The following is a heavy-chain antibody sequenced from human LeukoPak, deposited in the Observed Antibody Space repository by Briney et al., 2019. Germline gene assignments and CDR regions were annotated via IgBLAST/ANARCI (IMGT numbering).Heavy chain of an antibody. D-gene: IGHD2-15*01. CDR3: EKLKRGYCDRTACPNWCDP. Sequence: GGSLRLSCEASGFTFSNYGMNWVRQAPGEGLVWVAAISDSGGTTYYADSVKGRFTISRDNSKNTLYLQMNILRGEDTALYYCEKLKRGYCDRTACPNWCDPWCWGTVVTVSS. V-gene: IGHV3-23*01. CDR2: ISDSGGTT. J-gene: IGHJ5*02. CDR1: GFTFSNYG.